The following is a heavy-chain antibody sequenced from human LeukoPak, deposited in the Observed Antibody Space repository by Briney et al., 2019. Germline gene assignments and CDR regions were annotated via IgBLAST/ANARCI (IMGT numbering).Heavy chain of an antibody. V-gene: IGHV1-18*01. J-gene: IGHJ6*03. Sequence: ASVKVSCKASGGTFSSYAINWVRQATGQGLEWMGWISAYNGNTNYAQKLQGRVTMTTDTSTSTAYMELRSLRSDDTAVYYCARGTYMDVWGKGTTVTVSS. CDR2: ISAYNGNT. CDR3: ARGTYMDV. CDR1: GGTFSSYA.